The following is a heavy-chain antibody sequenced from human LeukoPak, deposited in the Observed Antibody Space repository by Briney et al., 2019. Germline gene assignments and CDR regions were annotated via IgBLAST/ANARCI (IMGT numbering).Heavy chain of an antibody. J-gene: IGHJ3*02. V-gene: IGHV1-18*01. CDR1: GYTFMSHG. D-gene: IGHD3-16*01. Sequence: ASVQVSCKAYGYTFMSHGISWVRQAPGQGLEWMGWISGSSSNTNYAQRLQGRATMTTDTSTTTAYMELRSLRSDDTAVYYCARATGTWGHDGFDIWGQGTMVTVSS. CDR3: ARATGTWGHDGFDI. CDR2: ISGSSSNT.